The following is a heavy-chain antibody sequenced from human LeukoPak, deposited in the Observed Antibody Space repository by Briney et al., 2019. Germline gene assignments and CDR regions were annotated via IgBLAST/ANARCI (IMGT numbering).Heavy chain of an antibody. CDR1: GSTFSNYD. CDR3: ARALPFYGFDY. D-gene: IGHD3-16*01. CDR2: IGSAGDT. J-gene: IGHJ4*02. V-gene: IGHV3-13*04. Sequence: GGSLRLSCAASGSTFSNYDMHWVRQVAGKGLEWVSGIGSAGDTYYPGSVKGRFTISRENAKNSLYLQINSLRAGDTAVYYCARALPFYGFDYWGQGTLVTVSS.